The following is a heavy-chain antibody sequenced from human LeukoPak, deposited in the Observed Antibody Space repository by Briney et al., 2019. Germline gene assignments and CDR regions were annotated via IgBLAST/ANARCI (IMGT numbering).Heavy chain of an antibody. J-gene: IGHJ4*02. CDR1: GFTFDDYG. Sequence: PGGSLRLSCAASGFTFDDYGMSCVRQAPGKGLEWVSGINWNGGGTGYADSVKGRFTISRDNAKNSLYLQMNSLRAEDTALYYCARGYGSVLDYWGQGTLVTVSS. CDR3: ARGYGSVLDY. V-gene: IGHV3-20*04. CDR2: INWNGGGT. D-gene: IGHD3-10*01.